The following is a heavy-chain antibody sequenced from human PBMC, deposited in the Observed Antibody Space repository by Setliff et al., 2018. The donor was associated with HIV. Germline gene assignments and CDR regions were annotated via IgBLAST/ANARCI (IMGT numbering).Heavy chain of an antibody. CDR1: GFILSDFA. CDR3: ARENNRGWHWLDPFDY. V-gene: IGHV3-23*01. Sequence: PGGSLRLSCAASGFILSDFAMTWVRQAPGKGLEWVSVINPNSGTTYYADSVKGRFTISRDTSKNTLYLQMNSLRAEDTAVFYCARENNRGWHWLDPFDYWGQGTLVTVSS. D-gene: IGHD6-19*01. CDR2: INPNSGTT. J-gene: IGHJ4*02.